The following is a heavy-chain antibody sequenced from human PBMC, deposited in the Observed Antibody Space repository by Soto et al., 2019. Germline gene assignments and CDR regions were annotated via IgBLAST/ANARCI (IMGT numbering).Heavy chain of an antibody. Sequence: LRLSCAASGFTFSSYAMSWVRQAPGKGLEWVSVISGSGGSTYYADSVKGRFTISRDNSRNTLYLQMNSLRAEGTAVYYCAKCSPRYSSGLKAYYFDYWGQGTLVTVSS. CDR2: ISGSGGST. CDR1: GFTFSSYA. CDR3: AKCSPRYSSGLKAYYFDY. J-gene: IGHJ4*02. V-gene: IGHV3-23*01. D-gene: IGHD6-19*01.